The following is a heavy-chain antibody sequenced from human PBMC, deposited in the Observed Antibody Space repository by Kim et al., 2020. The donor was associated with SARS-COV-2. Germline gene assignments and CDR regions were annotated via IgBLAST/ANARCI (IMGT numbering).Heavy chain of an antibody. CDR2: IYYSGST. CDR1: GGSISSGGYY. CDR3: ARVPNTIFGVVTHFDY. V-gene: IGHV4-31*03. D-gene: IGHD3-3*01. Sequence: SETLSLTCTVSGGSISSGGYYWSWIRQHPGKGLEWIGYIYYSGSTYYNPSLKSRVTISVDTSKNQFSLKLSSVTAADTAVYYCARVPNTIFGVVTHFDYWGQGTLFTVSS. J-gene: IGHJ4*02.